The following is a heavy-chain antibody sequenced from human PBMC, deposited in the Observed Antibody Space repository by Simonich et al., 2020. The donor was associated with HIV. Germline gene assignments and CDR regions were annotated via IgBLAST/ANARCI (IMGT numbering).Heavy chain of an antibody. Sequence: QVQLVQSGAEVKKPGASVKVSCKASGYTFTSYYMHWVRQAPGQGLDWMGIINPSSGSTSYAQKFQGRVTMTRDTSTSTGYMELSSLRSEDTAVYYCAVAVAGALGYWGQGTLVTVSS. CDR1: GYTFTSYY. V-gene: IGHV1-46*01. CDR2: INPSSGST. D-gene: IGHD6-19*01. J-gene: IGHJ4*02. CDR3: AVAVAGALGY.